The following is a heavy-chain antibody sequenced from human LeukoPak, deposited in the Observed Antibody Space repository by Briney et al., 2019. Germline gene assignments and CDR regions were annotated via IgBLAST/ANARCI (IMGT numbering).Heavy chain of an antibody. CDR2: IYYSGST. CDR1: GGSISSSSYY. Sequence: SETLSLTCTVSGGSISSSSYYWGWIRQPPGKGLEWIGSIYYSGSTYYNPSLKSRVTISVDTSKNQFSLKLSSVTAADTAVYYCARQQPHPHYYYYYMDVWGKGTTVTVSS. CDR3: ARQQPHPHYYYYYMDV. V-gene: IGHV4-39*01. J-gene: IGHJ6*03. D-gene: IGHD6-13*01.